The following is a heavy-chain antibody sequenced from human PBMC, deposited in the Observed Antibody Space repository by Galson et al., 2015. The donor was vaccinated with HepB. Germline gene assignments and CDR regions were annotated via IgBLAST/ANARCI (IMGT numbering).Heavy chain of an antibody. V-gene: IGHV1-69*06. Sequence: SVKVSCKASGGTFSNLGIGWVREAPGQGLEWMGGIMPIFGTPNYAQKFQGRVTISADKSTRTAYMELSSLRTEDTAVYYCARDPPDPWGQGTLVTVSS. CDR2: IMPIFGTP. CDR3: ARDPPDP. CDR1: GGTFSNLG. J-gene: IGHJ5*02.